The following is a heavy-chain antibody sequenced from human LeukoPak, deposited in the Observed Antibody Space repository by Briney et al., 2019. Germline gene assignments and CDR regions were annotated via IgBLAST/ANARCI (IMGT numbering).Heavy chain of an antibody. Sequence: PGGSLRLSCAASGFTFSTSRMNWVRQAPGKGLEWISSISSYSSYIYYADSVQGRFTISRDNAIHSLYLQMNGLRAEDTAVYYCARAVGSYYGDLWGQGTLVTVSS. CDR2: ISSYSSYI. D-gene: IGHD3-22*01. CDR3: ARAVGSYYGDL. V-gene: IGHV3-21*01. J-gene: IGHJ5*02. CDR1: GFTFSTSR.